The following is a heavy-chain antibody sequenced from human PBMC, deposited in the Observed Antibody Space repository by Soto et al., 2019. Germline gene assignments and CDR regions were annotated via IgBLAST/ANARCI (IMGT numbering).Heavy chain of an antibody. CDR2: ISGTTGET. Sequence: HPVGSLRLSCAASGFTFYTYAMSWVRQAPGKGLEWVSAISGTTGETYYAASVEGRFAVSRDNSKNMVFLQMNSLRAEDTGLYYCARGHYGMDVWGPGTKVTVSS. J-gene: IGHJ6*02. CDR3: ARGHYGMDV. V-gene: IGHV3-23*01. CDR1: GFTFYTYA.